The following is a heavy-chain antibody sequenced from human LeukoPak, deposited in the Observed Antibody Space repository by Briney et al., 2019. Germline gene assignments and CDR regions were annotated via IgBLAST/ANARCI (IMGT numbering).Heavy chain of an antibody. Sequence: SETLSLTCAVYGGSLSGYYWSWIRQPPGKGLEWIGEINHSGSTNYNPSLKSRVTISVDTSKNQFSLKLSSVTAADTAVYYCASLVVAAWGQGTLVTVSS. J-gene: IGHJ4*02. CDR2: INHSGST. V-gene: IGHV4-34*01. D-gene: IGHD2-15*01. CDR3: ASLVVAA. CDR1: GGSLSGYY.